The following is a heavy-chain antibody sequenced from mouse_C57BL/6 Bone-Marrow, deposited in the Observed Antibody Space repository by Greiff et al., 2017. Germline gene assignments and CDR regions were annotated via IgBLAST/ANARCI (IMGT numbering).Heavy chain of an antibody. CDR3: ARLGGYYVAWFAH. Sequence: EVQRVESGGDLVKPGGSLKLSCAASGFTFSSYGMSWVRQTPDKRLEWVATISSGGSYTYYPDSVKGRFTISRDNAKNTLYLQMSSLKSEDTAMYYCARLGGYYVAWFAHWGQGTLVTVSA. CDR1: GFTFSSYG. V-gene: IGHV5-6*01. CDR2: ISSGGSYT. J-gene: IGHJ3*01. D-gene: IGHD2-3*01.